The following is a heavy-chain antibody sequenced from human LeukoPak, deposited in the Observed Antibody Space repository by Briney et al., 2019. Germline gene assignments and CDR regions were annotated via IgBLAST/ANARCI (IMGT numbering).Heavy chain of an antibody. Sequence: GGSLRLSCAASGFAFSNYAMSWVRQAPGKGLEWVSAISGSGGGTYCADSVKGRFTISRDNSKNTLYLQMDSLRAEDTAVYYCAKRDSRAFDVWGQGTMVTVSS. CDR2: ISGSGGGT. V-gene: IGHV3-23*01. CDR1: GFAFSNYA. D-gene: IGHD3/OR15-3a*01. CDR3: AKRDSRAFDV. J-gene: IGHJ3*01.